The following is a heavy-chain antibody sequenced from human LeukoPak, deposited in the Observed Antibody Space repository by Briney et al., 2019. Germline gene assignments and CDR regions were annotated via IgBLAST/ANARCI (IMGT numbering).Heavy chain of an antibody. D-gene: IGHD1-26*01. CDR3: ARVRWELLGGFDY. CDR2: IYYSGST. V-gene: IGHV4-59*01. J-gene: IGHJ4*02. CDR1: GGSISSYY. Sequence: SETLSVTCTVSGGSISSYYWSWIRQPPGKGLEWIGYIYYSGSTNYIPSLKSRVTISVDTSKNQFSLKLSSVTAADTAVYYCARVRWELLGGFDYWGQGTLVTVSS.